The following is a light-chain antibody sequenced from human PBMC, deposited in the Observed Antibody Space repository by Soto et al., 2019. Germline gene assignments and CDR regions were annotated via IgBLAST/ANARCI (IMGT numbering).Light chain of an antibody. CDR1: QDIGNS. CDR3: QQYGGSPLT. J-gene: IGKJ3*01. V-gene: IGKV1-33*01. CDR2: AAS. Sequence: DIQMTQSPSSLSASVGDRVTITCQASQDIGNSLNWYQQKPGKAPKLLLSAASNLETGGPSRFSGSGSGTDFAFIISRLEPEDFAVYYCQQYGGSPLTFGPGTKVEIK.